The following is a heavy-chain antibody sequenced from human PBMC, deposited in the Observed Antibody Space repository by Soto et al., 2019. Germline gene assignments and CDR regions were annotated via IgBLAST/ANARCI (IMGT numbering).Heavy chain of an antibody. V-gene: IGHV3-21*01. Sequence: GGSLRLSCAASGFTFSSYSLNWVRQAPGKGLEWVSTISGRSDYIYYADSVKGRFTISRDNAKNSLYLQMNSLRAEDTAVYYCARGEGYGPFDYWGQGTLVPSPQ. CDR2: ISGRSDYI. D-gene: IGHD5-18*01. CDR3: ARGEGYGPFDY. CDR1: GFTFSSYS. J-gene: IGHJ4*02.